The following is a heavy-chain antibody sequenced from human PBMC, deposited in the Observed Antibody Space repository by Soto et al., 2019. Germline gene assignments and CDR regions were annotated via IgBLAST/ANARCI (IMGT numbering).Heavy chain of an antibody. CDR3: ARGNYCSGDRCTEGPNGFGP. V-gene: IGHV3-48*01. CDR1: GFTFTTFS. CDR2: IHSSSTTI. J-gene: IGHJ5*02. D-gene: IGHD2-15*01. Sequence: EVQLVESGGGLVQPGGSLRLSCEASGFTFTTFSMSWVRQAPGKGLEWVSYIHSSSTTIFYADSVKGRFTISRDNAKNSVYLQMNSLRVEDTAVYYCARGNYCSGDRCTEGPNGFGPWGQGTLVTVSS.